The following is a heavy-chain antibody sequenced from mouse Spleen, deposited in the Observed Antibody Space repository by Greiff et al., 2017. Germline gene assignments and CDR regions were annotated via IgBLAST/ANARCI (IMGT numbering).Heavy chain of an antibody. CDR1: GFCFITYA. Sequence: EVKLQESGGGLVQPKGSLILSCAASGFCFITYAMNWVRQAPGKGLEWVARIRSKSNNSATYYAASVKDRFTISRDDSESMLYLQMNDFKSEDTSMYYCVRQDYGMSPFAYWGQGTLVTVSA. D-gene: IGHD1-1*01. CDR2: IRSKSNNSAT. V-gene: IGHV10-1*01. J-gene: IGHJ3*01. CDR3: VRQDYGMSPFAY.